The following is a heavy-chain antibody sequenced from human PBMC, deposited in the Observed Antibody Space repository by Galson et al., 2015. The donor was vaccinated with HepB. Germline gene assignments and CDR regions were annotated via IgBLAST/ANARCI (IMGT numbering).Heavy chain of an antibody. CDR2: ISSSSSYI. CDR1: GFTFSSYS. D-gene: IGHD2-2*01. CDR3: ARDRWSGVPAAKGGWFDP. J-gene: IGHJ5*02. V-gene: IGHV3-21*01. Sequence: SLRLSCAASGFTFSSYSMNWVRQAPGKGLEWVSSISSSSSYIYYADSVKGRFTISKDNAKNSLYLQMNSLRAEDTAVYYCARDRWSGVPAAKGGWFDPWGQGTLVTVSS.